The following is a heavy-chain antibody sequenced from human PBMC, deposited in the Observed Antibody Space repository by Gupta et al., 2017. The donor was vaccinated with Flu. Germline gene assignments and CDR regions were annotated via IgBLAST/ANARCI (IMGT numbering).Heavy chain of an antibody. CDR3: ARERKIPTVVTPRGWPDDAFDI. CDR1: GGSISGYY. D-gene: IGHD4-17*01. Sequence: QVQLQESGPGLVKPSETLSLTCTVSGGSISGYYWIWFRQPAGKGLEWIGRIYTSGSTNYNPSLKSRVTMSVDTSKNQFSLKLSSVTAADTAVYYCARERKIPTVVTPRGWPDDAFDIWGQGTMVTVSS. J-gene: IGHJ3*02. V-gene: IGHV4-4*07. CDR2: IYTSGST.